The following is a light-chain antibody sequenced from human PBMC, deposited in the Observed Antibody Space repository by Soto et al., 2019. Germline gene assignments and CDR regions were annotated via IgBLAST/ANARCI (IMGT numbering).Light chain of an antibody. Sequence: EIVLTQSPGILSLSPGERATLSCRASQSVSNDFLAWYQQKPGQAPRLLIYGASTRSTDVPDRFSGSGSGADFTLTISRLETEDFAVYYCQQYGSSPPITFGQGTKVE. CDR3: QQYGSSPPIT. J-gene: IGKJ1*01. CDR2: GAS. V-gene: IGKV3-20*01. CDR1: QSVSNDF.